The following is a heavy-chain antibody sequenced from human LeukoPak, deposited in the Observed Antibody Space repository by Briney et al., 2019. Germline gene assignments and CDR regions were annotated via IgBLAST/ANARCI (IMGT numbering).Heavy chain of an antibody. V-gene: IGHV1-18*01. CDR2: ISAYNGNT. D-gene: IGHD4-17*01. CDR3: ARADMSPGDYGIDY. J-gene: IGHJ4*02. CDR1: GYTFTSYA. Sequence: ASVKVSCKASGYTFTSYAISWVRQAPGQGLEWMGWISAYNGNTNYAQKFQDRVTMTSDTSTSTTYMELRSLGSDDTAVHFCARADMSPGDYGIDYWGQGTRVTASS.